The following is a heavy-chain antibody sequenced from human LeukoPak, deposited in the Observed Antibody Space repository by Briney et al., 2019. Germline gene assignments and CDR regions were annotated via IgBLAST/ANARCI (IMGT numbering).Heavy chain of an antibody. D-gene: IGHD3-22*01. CDR1: GFTFSSYS. Sequence: GGSLRLSCAASGFTFSSYSMNWVRQAPGKGLEWVSYISSSSSTIYYADSVKGRFIISRDNAKNSLYLQMNSLRAEDTAVYYCARGTYYYDSSGLDYWGQGTLVTVSS. CDR3: ARGTYYYDSSGLDY. CDR2: ISSSSSTI. V-gene: IGHV3-48*01. J-gene: IGHJ4*02.